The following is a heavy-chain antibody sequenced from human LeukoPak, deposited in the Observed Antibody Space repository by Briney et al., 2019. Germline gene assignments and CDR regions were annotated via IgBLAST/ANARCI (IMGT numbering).Heavy chain of an antibody. CDR3: ARDYSSGWYAFDY. CDR2: ISAYNGNT. V-gene: IGHV1-18*01. CDR1: GYTFTSYG. D-gene: IGHD6-19*01. J-gene: IGHJ4*02. Sequence: ASVEVSCKASGYTFTSYGISWVRQAPGQGLEWMGWISAYNGNTNYAQKLQGRVTMTTDTSTSTAYMEPRSLRSDDTAFYYCARDYSSGWYAFDYWGQGTLVTVSS.